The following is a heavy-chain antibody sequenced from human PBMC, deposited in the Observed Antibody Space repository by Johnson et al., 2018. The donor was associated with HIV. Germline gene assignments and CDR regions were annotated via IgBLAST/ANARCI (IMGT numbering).Heavy chain of an antibody. J-gene: IGHJ3*02. D-gene: IGHD1-7*01. CDR2: ISTSDGTI. CDR3: ARDTVRGELELPDGFDI. V-gene: IGHV3-48*03. CDR1: GFTFSSYA. Sequence: VQLVESGGGLVKPGGSLRLSCAASGFTFSSYAMSWVRQAPGKGLEWVSYISTSDGTIYSADTVKGRFSISRDNAKNSLYLQMNSLRAEDTAVYYCARDTVRGELELPDGFDIWGQGTMVTFSS.